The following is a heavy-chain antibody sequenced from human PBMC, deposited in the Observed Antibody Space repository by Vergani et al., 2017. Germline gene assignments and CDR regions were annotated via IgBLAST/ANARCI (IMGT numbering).Heavy chain of an antibody. CDR2: IIPICGTA. Sequence: QVQLVQSGAEVKKPGSSVKVSCKASGGTFSSYAISWVRQAPGQGLEWMGGIIPICGTANYAQKVQGRVTITADESTSTAYMELSSVTAADTAVYYCARPVLSSGSRPTRHPFDYGGQGTLVTVSS. V-gene: IGHV1-69*01. CDR3: ARPVLSSGSRPTRHPFDY. J-gene: IGHJ4*02. D-gene: IGHD6-19*01. CDR1: GGTFSSYA.